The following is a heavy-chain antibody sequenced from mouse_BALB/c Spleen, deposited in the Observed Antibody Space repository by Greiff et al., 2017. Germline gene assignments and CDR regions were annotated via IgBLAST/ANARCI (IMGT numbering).Heavy chain of an antibody. D-gene: IGHD4-1*01. CDR2: ISYDGSN. V-gene: IGHV3-6*02. J-gene: IGHJ3*01. Sequence: EVKLVESGPGLVKPSQSLSLTCSVTGYSITSGYYWNWNRQFPGNKLEWMGYISYDGSNNYNPSLKNRIAITRDTSKNQFFLKLNSVTTEDTATYYCERALGAWFAYWGQGTLVTVSA. CDR3: ERALGAWFAY. CDR1: GYSITSGYY.